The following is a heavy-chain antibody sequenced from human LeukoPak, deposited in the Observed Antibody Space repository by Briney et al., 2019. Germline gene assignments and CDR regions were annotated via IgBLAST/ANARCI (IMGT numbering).Heavy chain of an antibody. CDR1: GFSLSTSGMR. Sequence: SGPALVKPTQTLTLTCTFSGFSLSTSGMRVSWIRQPPGKALEWLARIDWDDDKFYSTSLKTRLTISKDTSKNQVVLTMTNMDPVDTATYYCARERITMVRGVIRRGAFDIWGQGTMVTVSS. CDR3: ARERITMVRGVIRRGAFDI. V-gene: IGHV2-70*04. D-gene: IGHD3-10*01. J-gene: IGHJ3*02. CDR2: IDWDDDK.